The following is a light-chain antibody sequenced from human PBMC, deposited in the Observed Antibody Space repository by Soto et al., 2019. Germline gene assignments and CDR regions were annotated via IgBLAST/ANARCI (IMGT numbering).Light chain of an antibody. V-gene: IGLV2-11*01. Sequence: QSALTQPRSVSGSPGQSVTISCTGTSSDVGGYNYVSWYQQHPGKAPKLMIYDVSKRPSGVPDRFSGSKSGNTASLTISGLQGEDEADYYCCSYAGSYISEVFGSVTKRTVL. CDR3: CSYAGSYISEV. CDR2: DVS. J-gene: IGLJ1*01. CDR1: SSDVGGYNY.